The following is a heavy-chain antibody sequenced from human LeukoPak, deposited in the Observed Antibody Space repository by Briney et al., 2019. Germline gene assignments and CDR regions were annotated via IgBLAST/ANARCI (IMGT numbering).Heavy chain of an antibody. Sequence: ASVKVSCKASGYTFTRYYMHWVRQAPGQGLEWMGWINPNSGGTNYAQKFQDWVTMTRDTSISTAYMELSRLRSDDTAVYYCARESRPRTYYGSGSYYKLDYYGMDVWGQGTTVTVSS. CDR3: ARESRPRTYYGSGSYYKLDYYGMDV. V-gene: IGHV1-2*04. D-gene: IGHD3-10*01. CDR2: INPNSGGT. J-gene: IGHJ6*02. CDR1: GYTFTRYY.